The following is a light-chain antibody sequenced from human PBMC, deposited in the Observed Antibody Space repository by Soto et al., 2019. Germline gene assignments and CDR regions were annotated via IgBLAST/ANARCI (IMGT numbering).Light chain of an antibody. CDR2: SNN. J-gene: IGLJ2*01. Sequence: QSVLTQPPSASGTPGQRVTISCSGSSSNIGSNTVNWYQQLPGTAPKLLIYSNNQRPSVVPDRFSGSKSGTSASLAISGRQSEDEAYYYCASWDDIMNGVIFGGGTKLTVL. CDR1: SSNIGSNT. CDR3: ASWDDIMNGVI. V-gene: IGLV1-44*01.